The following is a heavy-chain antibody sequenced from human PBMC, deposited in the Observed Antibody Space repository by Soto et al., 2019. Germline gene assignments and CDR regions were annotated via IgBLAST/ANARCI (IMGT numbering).Heavy chain of an antibody. CDR2: ISWNSGDI. CDR1: GFSFDDYG. CDR3: AKDNDLDRDGPFDY. V-gene: IGHV3-9*01. J-gene: IGHJ4*02. D-gene: IGHD2-2*03. Sequence: EVQLVESGGGSVQPGRSLRLSCAASGFSFDDYGMHWVLQGPGKGLEWVSGISWNSGDIYYADSVKGRFTISRDNAKRSLYLQMNSLRTEDTALYYCAKDNDLDRDGPFDYWGPGILVTGSS.